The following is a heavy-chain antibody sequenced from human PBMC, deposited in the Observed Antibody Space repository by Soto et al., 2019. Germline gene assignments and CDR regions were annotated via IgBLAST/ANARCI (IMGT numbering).Heavy chain of an antibody. V-gene: IGHV4-59*01. CDR2: FYYSGTT. Sequence: SETLSLTCNVSGGSISSYYWSWVRQSPGKGLEWIGYFYYSGTTNYNPSLKSRVTISIDMSKNQISLKLTSVTAADTAVYYCASYYYDSSGYYVDYWGQGTLVTVS. J-gene: IGHJ4*02. CDR1: GGSISSYY. CDR3: ASYYYDSSGYYVDY. D-gene: IGHD3-22*01.